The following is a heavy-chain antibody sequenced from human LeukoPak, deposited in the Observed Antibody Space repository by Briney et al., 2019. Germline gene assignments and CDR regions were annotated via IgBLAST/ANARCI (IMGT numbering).Heavy chain of an antibody. V-gene: IGHV3-48*04. CDR1: GFTFSSYS. CDR2: ISSSSSTI. Sequence: AGSLRLSCAASGFTFSSYSMNWVRQAPGKGLEWVSYISSSSSTIYYADSVKGRFTISRDNAKNSLYLQMNSLRAEDTAVYYCARESGSYYYYYYMDVWGKGTTVTVSS. D-gene: IGHD1-26*01. J-gene: IGHJ6*03. CDR3: ARESGSYYYYYYMDV.